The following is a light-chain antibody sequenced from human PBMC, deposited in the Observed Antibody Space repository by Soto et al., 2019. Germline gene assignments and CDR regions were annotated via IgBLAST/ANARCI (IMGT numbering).Light chain of an antibody. J-gene: IGLJ2*01. CDR3: SSYTGTTVI. Sequence: QSVLTQPPSASGSPGQSVTISCTGTLSDVGGQNSVSLYRHDPAKAPQLIVYDVTQRPSAVPDRFSGSRSGSTASLTVSGLQAEDEANYYCSSYTGTTVIFGGGTTVTVL. CDR2: DVT. V-gene: IGLV2-8*01. CDR1: LSDVGGQNS.